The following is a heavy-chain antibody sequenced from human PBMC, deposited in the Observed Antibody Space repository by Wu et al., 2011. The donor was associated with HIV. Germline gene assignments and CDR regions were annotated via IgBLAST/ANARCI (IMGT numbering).Heavy chain of an antibody. Sequence: QVQLVQSGAEVKKPGSSVKVSCKASGGTFSSSAISWVRQAPGQGLEWMGGIIPIFGTANYAQKFQGRVTITTDESTSTAYMELSSLRSEDTAVYYCARAPINLGGVIVRSYFDYWGQGTLVTVSS. CDR3: ARAPINLGGVIVRSYFDY. D-gene: IGHD3-16*02. V-gene: IGHV1-69*05. CDR2: IIPIFGTA. J-gene: IGHJ4*02. CDR1: GGTFSSSA.